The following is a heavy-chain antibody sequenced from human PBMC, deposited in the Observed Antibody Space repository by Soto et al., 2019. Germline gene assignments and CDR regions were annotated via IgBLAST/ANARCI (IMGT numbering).Heavy chain of an antibody. V-gene: IGHV1-2*02. D-gene: IGHD2-2*01. J-gene: IGHJ6*02. CDR3: ARAHIVVGPAAMFHYYYGMDV. Sequence: ASVKVSCKASGYTFTGYYMHWVRQAPGQGLEWMGWINPNSGGTNYAQKFQGRVTMTRDTSISTAYMELSRLRSDDTAVYYCARAHIVVGPAAMFHYYYGMDVWGQGTTVTVSS. CDR2: INPNSGGT. CDR1: GYTFTGYY.